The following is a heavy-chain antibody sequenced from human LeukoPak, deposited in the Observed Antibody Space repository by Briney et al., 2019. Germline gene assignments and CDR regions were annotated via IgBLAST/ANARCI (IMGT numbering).Heavy chain of an antibody. D-gene: IGHD2-8*02. Sequence: GGSLRLSCAASGFTFSSYAMHWVRQAPGKGLEYVSAISSNGGSTYYANSVKGRFTISRDNSKNTLYLQMGSLRAEDMAVYYCAGDLAGGHYYYYYGMDVWGQGTTVTVSS. V-gene: IGHV3-64*01. CDR1: GFTFSSYA. J-gene: IGHJ6*02. CDR3: AGDLAGGHYYYYYGMDV. CDR2: ISSNGGST.